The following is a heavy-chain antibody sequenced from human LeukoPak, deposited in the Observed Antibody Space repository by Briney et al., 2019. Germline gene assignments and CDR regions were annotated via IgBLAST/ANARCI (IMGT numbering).Heavy chain of an antibody. J-gene: IGHJ4*02. CDR2: IYTSGIT. D-gene: IGHD3-3*01. Sequence: SETLSLTCAVYGGSFSGYYWSWIRQPAGKGLEWIGRIYTSGITNYNPSLKSRVTMSVDTSKNQFSLKLSSVTAADTAVYYCARLRPGVTVFGVAPDYWGQGTLVTVSS. CDR1: GGSFSGYY. CDR3: ARLRPGVTVFGVAPDY. V-gene: IGHV4-59*10.